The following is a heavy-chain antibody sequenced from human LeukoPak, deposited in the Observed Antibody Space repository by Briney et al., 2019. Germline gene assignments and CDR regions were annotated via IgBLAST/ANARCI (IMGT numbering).Heavy chain of an antibody. CDR1: GLTVSSNY. D-gene: IGHD3-9*01. Sequence: GGSLRLSCAVSGLTVSSNYMNWVRQAPGKGLEWVSVIYSGGSTYYADSVKGRFTISRDNSKNTLYLQMNSLRAEDTAVYYCARDRTDILTGYQNYYYYYMDVWGKGTTVTVSS. CDR3: ARDRTDILTGYQNYYYYYMDV. J-gene: IGHJ6*03. CDR2: IYSGGST. V-gene: IGHV3-53*01.